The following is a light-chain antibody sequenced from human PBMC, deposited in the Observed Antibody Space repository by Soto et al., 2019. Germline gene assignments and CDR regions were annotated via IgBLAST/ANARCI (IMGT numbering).Light chain of an antibody. J-gene: IGLJ1*01. CDR1: SSDVGNSNY. CDR2: NVS. CDR3: NSYTSTGSYV. V-gene: IGLV2-14*01. Sequence: QSALTQPASVSGSPGQSLTISCTGTSSDVGNSNYVSWYQQFPGKAPKLMIYNVSNRPSGVSNRFSGSKSGNTASLTISGLQAEDEADYYCNSYTSTGSYVFGTGTKLTVL.